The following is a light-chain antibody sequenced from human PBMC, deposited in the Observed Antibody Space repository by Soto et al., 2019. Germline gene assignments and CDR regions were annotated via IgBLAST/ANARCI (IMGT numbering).Light chain of an antibody. CDR2: GAS. V-gene: IGKV3-15*01. CDR1: QSIGIN. J-gene: IGKJ2*01. Sequence: IVMTQSPAILSVSPGERATLSCRASQSIGINLAWYQQKPGQAPRLVIYGASSRATAFPARFSGRGFGTEFTLTISSLQSEDFAVYYCHQYNNWPATFGQGTKLEIK. CDR3: HQYNNWPAT.